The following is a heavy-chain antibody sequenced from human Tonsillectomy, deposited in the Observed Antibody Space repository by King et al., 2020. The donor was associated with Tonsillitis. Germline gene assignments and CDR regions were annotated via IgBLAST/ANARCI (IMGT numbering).Heavy chain of an antibody. J-gene: IGHJ5*02. CDR3: AAHRDWFDP. CDR2: ISYDGSNK. V-gene: IGHV3-30*04. Sequence: QLVQSGGGVVQPGRSLRLSCAASGFTFRSYAMHWGRQAPGKRLEWVAVISYDGSNKYYADSVKGRFTISRDNSKNTLYLQMNSLRAEDTAVYYCAAHRDWFDPWGQGTLVTVSS. CDR1: GFTFRSYA.